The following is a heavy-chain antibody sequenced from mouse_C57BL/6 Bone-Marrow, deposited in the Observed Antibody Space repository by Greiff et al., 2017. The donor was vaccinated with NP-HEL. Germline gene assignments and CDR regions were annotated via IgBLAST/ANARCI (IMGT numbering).Heavy chain of an antibody. CDR3: ANYYYGSSSYAMDY. CDR1: GYTFTSYW. Sequence: QVQLQQPGAELVRPGTSVKLSCKASGYTFTSYWMHWVKQRPGQGLEWIGVIDPSDSYTNYNQKFKGKATLTVDTSSSTAYMQLSSLTSEDSAVYYCANYYYGSSSYAMDYWGQGTSVTVSS. D-gene: IGHD1-1*01. V-gene: IGHV1-59*01. CDR2: IDPSDSYT. J-gene: IGHJ4*01.